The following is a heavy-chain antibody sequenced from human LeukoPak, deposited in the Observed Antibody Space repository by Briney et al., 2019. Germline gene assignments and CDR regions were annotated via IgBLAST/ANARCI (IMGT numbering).Heavy chain of an antibody. CDR1: GGSISSSSYY. J-gene: IGHJ4*02. CDR2: IYYSGST. V-gene: IGHV4-39*07. Sequence: PSETLSLTCTVSGGSISSSSYYWGWIRQPPGKGLEWMGSIYYSGSTYYNPSLKSRVTISVDTSKNQFSLKLSSVTAADTAVYYCARGGSNLAMADYWGQGTLVTVSS. CDR3: ARGGSNLAMADY. D-gene: IGHD5-24*01.